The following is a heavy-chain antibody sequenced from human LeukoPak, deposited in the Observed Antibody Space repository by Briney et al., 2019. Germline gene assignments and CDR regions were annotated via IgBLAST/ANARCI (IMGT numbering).Heavy chain of an antibody. CDR1: GGSISSSSYY. V-gene: IGHV4-39*07. D-gene: IGHD1-26*01. CDR3: ATAASGNTYAFNI. CDR2: IYYSGST. J-gene: IGHJ3*02. Sequence: PSETLTLTCTVSGGSISSSSYYWGWIRQPPGKGLEWIGSIYYSGSTYYNPSLKSRVTISVDTSKNQFSLKLSSVTAADTAVYYCATAASGNTYAFNIWGRGTMVTVSS.